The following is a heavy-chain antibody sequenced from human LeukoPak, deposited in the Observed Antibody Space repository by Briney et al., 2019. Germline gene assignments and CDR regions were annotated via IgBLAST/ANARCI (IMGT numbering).Heavy chain of an antibody. Sequence: GASVKVSCKASGYTFTGYYMNWVRQAPGQGLEWMGGINPNSGGTNYAQKFQGRVTMTRDTSISTAYMELSRLRSDDTAVYYCARDLFKDTAMVYFDYWGQGTLVTVSS. CDR1: GYTFTGYY. J-gene: IGHJ4*02. V-gene: IGHV1-2*02. CDR2: INPNSGGT. CDR3: ARDLFKDTAMVYFDY. D-gene: IGHD5-18*01.